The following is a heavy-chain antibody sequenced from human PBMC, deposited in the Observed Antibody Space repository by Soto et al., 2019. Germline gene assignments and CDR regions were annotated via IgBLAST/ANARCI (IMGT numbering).Heavy chain of an antibody. CDR1: GFTFSSYD. CDR3: AKDRAVVAATATFDY. V-gene: IGHV3-30*18. Sequence: AGGSLRLSCAASGFTFSSYDVHWVRQAPGKGLEWVAVISYDGSNKYYADSVKGRFTISRDNSKNTLYLQMNSLRAEDTAVYYCAKDRAVVAATATFDYWGQGTLVTVSS. CDR2: ISYDGSNK. D-gene: IGHD2-15*01. J-gene: IGHJ4*02.